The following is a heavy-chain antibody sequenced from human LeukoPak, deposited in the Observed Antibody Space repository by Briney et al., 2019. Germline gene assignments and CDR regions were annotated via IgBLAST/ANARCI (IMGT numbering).Heavy chain of an antibody. D-gene: IGHD6-13*01. Sequence: PSETLSLTCTVSGYSISSGYYWGWIRQPPGKGLEWIGSIYHSGSTYYNPSLKSRVTISVDTSKNQFSLKLSSVTAADTAVYYCARVTFAAAGTGDYWGQGTLVTVSS. CDR2: IYHSGST. J-gene: IGHJ4*02. CDR3: ARVTFAAAGTGDY. CDR1: GYSISSGYY. V-gene: IGHV4-38-2*02.